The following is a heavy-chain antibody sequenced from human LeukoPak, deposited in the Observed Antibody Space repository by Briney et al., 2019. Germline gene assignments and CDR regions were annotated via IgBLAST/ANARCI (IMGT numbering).Heavy chain of an antibody. CDR3: ARIWGGYYTDDY. Sequence: GASVKVSCKASGYTFTGYYMHWVRQAPGQGLEWMGRINPNSGGTNYAQKFQGRVTMTRDTSISTAYMELSRLRSDDTAVYYCARIWGGYYTDDYWGQGTLVTVSS. D-gene: IGHD3-3*01. V-gene: IGHV1-2*06. CDR2: INPNSGGT. J-gene: IGHJ4*02. CDR1: GYTFTGYY.